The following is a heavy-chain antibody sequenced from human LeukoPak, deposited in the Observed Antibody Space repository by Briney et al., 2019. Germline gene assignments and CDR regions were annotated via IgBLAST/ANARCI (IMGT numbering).Heavy chain of an antibody. D-gene: IGHD1-1*01. V-gene: IGHV1-18*01. CDR1: GYTFTSYG. CDR3: ARGGTTGTTPHSWFDP. Sequence: ASVKVSCKASGYTFTSYGISWVRQAPGQGLEWMGWISAYNGNTNYAQKLQGRVTMTTDTSTSTAYMELRSLRSDDTAVYYCARGGTTGTTPHSWFDPWGQGTLVTVSS. J-gene: IGHJ5*02. CDR2: ISAYNGNT.